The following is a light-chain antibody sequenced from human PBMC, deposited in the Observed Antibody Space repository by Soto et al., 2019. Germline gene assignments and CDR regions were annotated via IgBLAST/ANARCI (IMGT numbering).Light chain of an antibody. CDR1: QSVSSN. J-gene: IGKJ1*01. CDR2: GAS. V-gene: IGKV3-15*01. CDR3: QQYNSWPQT. Sequence: EIVMTQSPATLSMSPGERATLSCRASQSVSSNLAWYQQKPGQAPRLLIYGASTRATGIPARFSGSGSGTEFTLTNSSLQTEDFAVYYCQQYNSWPQTFGLGTKVEIK.